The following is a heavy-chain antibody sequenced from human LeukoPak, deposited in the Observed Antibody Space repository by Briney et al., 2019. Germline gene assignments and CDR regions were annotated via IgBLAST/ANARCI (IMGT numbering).Heavy chain of an antibody. CDR1: GFTFSAYP. CDR2: INDISGAT. D-gene: IGHD3-22*01. J-gene: IGHJ4*02. V-gene: IGHV3-23*01. CDR3: AKYDNGRAYSSGYCDS. Sequence: PGGSLRLSCAASGFTFSAYPMSWVRQAPGTGLEWVSAINDISGATYYADSVKGRFTISRENSKNTLYLQMNSLRAEDTAIYYCAKYDNGRAYSSGYCDSWGQGTLVTVSS.